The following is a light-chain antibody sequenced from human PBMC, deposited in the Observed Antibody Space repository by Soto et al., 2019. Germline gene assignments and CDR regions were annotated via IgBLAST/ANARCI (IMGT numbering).Light chain of an antibody. Sequence: QSVLTQPPSVSGAPGQRVTISCTGSSSNIGAGYDVHWYQQLPGTAPKLLIYGNSNRPSGVADRFSGSKSGTSASLAITGLQAEDEADYYCQSYDSSLSGSGVFGGGTQLTVL. J-gene: IGLJ2*01. CDR2: GNS. V-gene: IGLV1-40*01. CDR3: QSYDSSLSGSGV. CDR1: SSNIGAGYD.